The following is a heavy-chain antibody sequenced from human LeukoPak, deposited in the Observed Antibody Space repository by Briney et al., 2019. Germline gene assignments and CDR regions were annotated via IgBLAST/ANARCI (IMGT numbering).Heavy chain of an antibody. V-gene: IGHV1-69*02. CDR3: ASTGYSSSADRFDY. J-gene: IGHJ4*02. CDR2: IIPILGIA. CDR1: GGTFSSYT. D-gene: IGHD6-6*01. Sequence: SVKVSCKASGGTFSSYTISRVRRAPGQGLEWMGRIIPILGIANYAQKFQGRVTITADKSTSTAYMELSSLRSEDTAVYYCASTGYSSSADRFDYWGQGTLVTVSS.